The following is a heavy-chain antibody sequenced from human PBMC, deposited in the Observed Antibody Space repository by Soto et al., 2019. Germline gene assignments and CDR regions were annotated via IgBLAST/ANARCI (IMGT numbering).Heavy chain of an antibody. Sequence: SETLSLTCTVSGGSISSDYWSWIRQPPGKGLEWIGYIYYSGSTNYNPSLKSRVTISVDTSKNQFSLKLSSVTAADTAVYYCVRKTGYSGYVDYWGQGTLVSVS. CDR2: IYYSGST. CDR1: GGSISSDY. CDR3: VRKTGYSGYVDY. D-gene: IGHD5-12*01. V-gene: IGHV4-59*08. J-gene: IGHJ4*02.